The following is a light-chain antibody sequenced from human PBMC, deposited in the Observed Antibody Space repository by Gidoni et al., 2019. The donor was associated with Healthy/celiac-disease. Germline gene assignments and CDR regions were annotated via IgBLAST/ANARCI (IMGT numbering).Light chain of an antibody. V-gene: IGKV3-11*01. CDR2: DAS. J-gene: IGKJ5*01. Sequence: EIVFTQYPATLSLSPGERATLSCMASQSVSSYLAWYQQKPCQAPRLLIYDASNRATGIPSRFSGSGSGTDFTLTISSLEPEDFAVYYCQQRRNWPPITFGQGTRLEIK. CDR3: QQRRNWPPIT. CDR1: QSVSSY.